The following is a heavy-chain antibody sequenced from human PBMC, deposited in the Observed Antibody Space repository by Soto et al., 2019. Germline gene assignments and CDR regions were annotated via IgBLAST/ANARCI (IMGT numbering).Heavy chain of an antibody. CDR1: GFTFSSYE. CDR3: ARDFVSTIGIYYYYGMDV. V-gene: IGHV3-48*03. D-gene: IGHD3-16*01. CDR2: ISSSGSTI. Sequence: GGSLRLSCAASGFTFSSYEMNWVRQAPGKGLEWVSYISSSGSTIYYADSVKGRFTISRDNAKNSLYLQMNSLRAEDTAVYYCARDFVSTIGIYYYYGMDVWGQGTTVTVSS. J-gene: IGHJ6*02.